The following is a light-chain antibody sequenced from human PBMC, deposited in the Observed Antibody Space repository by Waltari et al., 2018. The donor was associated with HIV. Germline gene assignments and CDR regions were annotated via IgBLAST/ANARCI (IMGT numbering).Light chain of an antibody. V-gene: IGLV1-47*02. CDR1: PSNIGNNY. Sequence: QSVLTQPPSASGTPGQRVTISCSGSPSNIGNNYVNWYQQSPGSAPKLLLYSNSQRPLGVPDRFSGSKSGSSASLAISGPQADDEAHYYCASWDDTLGVVVGGGTTLTVL. CDR2: SNS. CDR3: ASWDDTLGVV. J-gene: IGLJ2*01.